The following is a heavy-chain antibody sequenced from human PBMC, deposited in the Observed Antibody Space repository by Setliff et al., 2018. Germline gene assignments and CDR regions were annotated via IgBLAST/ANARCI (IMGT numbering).Heavy chain of an antibody. J-gene: IGHJ3*02. CDR3: ARDRFYNSWSGTSITAPHDAFDI. Sequence: ASVKVSCKASGYTLSKYYMHWVRQAPGQGLEWMGIINPSGGLTKYAQKFQGRVTMTSDTSTNTVYLEVSSLRSEDTAVYFCARDRFYNSWSGTSITAPHDAFDIWGKGTTVTVSS. CDR1: GYTLSKYY. CDR2: INPSGGLT. D-gene: IGHD3-3*01. V-gene: IGHV1-46*03.